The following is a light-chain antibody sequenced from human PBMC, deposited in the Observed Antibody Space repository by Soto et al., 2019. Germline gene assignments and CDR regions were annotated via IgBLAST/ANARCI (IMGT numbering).Light chain of an antibody. J-gene: IGKJ4*01. CDR2: GAS. CDR3: QQYNNWPLT. V-gene: IGKV3-15*01. Sequence: EIVMTQSPATLSVSQGERATLSCRASQSVSSYLAWYQQKPGQAPRLLIYGASTRATGISARFSGSGSGTEFTLTISSLQSEAFAVYYCQQYNNWPLTFGGGTKVEIK. CDR1: QSVSSY.